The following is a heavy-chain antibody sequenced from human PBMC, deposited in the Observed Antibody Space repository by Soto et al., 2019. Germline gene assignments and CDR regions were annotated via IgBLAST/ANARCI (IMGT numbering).Heavy chain of an antibody. D-gene: IGHD5-18*01. CDR3: ATGYGYGDFYYYGLEV. V-gene: IGHV3-53*01. Sequence: GGSLRLSCAAFGFTVSNKYMSWVRQAPGKGLEWVSVIYSGGSTYYADSVKGRFTISRDASKNMLYLQMNSLSAEDTAVYYCATGYGYGDFYYYGLEVWGQGTTVTVSS. J-gene: IGHJ6*02. CDR2: IYSGGST. CDR1: GFTVSNKY.